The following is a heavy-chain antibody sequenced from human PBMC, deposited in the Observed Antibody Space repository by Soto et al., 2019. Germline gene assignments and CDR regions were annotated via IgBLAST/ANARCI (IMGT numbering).Heavy chain of an antibody. Sequence: GGSLRLSCAASGFTFSSYAMSWVRQAPGKGLEWVSAISGSGGSTYYADSVKGRFTISRDNSKNTLYLQMNSLRAEDTAVYYCAKDIDDFWSGYYFDYWGQGTLVTVSS. J-gene: IGHJ4*02. CDR3: AKDIDDFWSGYYFDY. CDR2: ISGSGGST. CDR1: GFTFSSYA. V-gene: IGHV3-23*01. D-gene: IGHD3-3*01.